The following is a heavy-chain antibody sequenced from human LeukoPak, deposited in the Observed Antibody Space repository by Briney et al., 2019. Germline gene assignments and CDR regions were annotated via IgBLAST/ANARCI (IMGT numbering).Heavy chain of an antibody. CDR2: ISGSGGST. CDR1: GFTFSSYA. Sequence: GGSLRLSCAASGFTFSSYAMSWVRQAPGKGLEWVSAISGSGGSTYYADSVKGRFTISRDNSKNTLYLQMNSLRAEDTAVYYCATWRSPRYGSGSYCDYWGQGTLVTVSS. CDR3: ATWRSPRYGSGSYCDY. J-gene: IGHJ4*02. V-gene: IGHV3-23*01. D-gene: IGHD3-10*01.